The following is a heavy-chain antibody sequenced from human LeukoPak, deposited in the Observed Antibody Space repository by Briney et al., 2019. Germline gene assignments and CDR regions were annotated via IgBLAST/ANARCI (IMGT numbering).Heavy chain of an antibody. CDR2: IDPSDSYT. V-gene: IGHV5-10-1*04. Sequence: HGESLRISCKGSGYRFTNYWISWVRQMPGKGLEWMGRIDPSDSYTKYSPSFQGQVTISADESITTAYLQRSSLKASDTAMYYCARLRWPRGGRSSFDYWGQGALVTVSS. J-gene: IGHJ4*02. CDR1: GYRFTNYW. CDR3: ARLRWPRGGRSSFDY. D-gene: IGHD3-10*01.